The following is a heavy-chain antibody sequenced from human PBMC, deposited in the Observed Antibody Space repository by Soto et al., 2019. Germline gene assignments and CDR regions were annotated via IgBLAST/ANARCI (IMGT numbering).Heavy chain of an antibody. CDR1: GFTVRSNY. Sequence: EVQLVESGGDLVQPGGSLRLSCAASGFTVRSNYMSWVRQAPGKGLEWVSVIYSGGSAYYADSVKGRFTISRDNSKNTLYLQMNSLRAEDTAVYYCARHGYSYGGGYFDYWGQGTLVTVSS. CDR2: IYSGGSA. J-gene: IGHJ4*02. V-gene: IGHV3-66*04. CDR3: ARHGYSYGGGYFDY. D-gene: IGHD5-18*01.